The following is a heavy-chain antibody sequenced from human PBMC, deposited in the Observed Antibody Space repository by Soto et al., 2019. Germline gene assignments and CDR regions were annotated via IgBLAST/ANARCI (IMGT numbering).Heavy chain of an antibody. Sequence: SETLSLTCAVYGGSFSGYYWSWIRQPPGKGLEWIGEINHSGSTNYNPSLKIRVTISVDTSKNQFCLKLSSVTAADTAVYYCARESGSGWYVWFDPWGQGTLVTVSS. J-gene: IGHJ5*02. CDR1: GGSFSGYY. CDR3: ARESGSGWYVWFDP. V-gene: IGHV4-34*01. D-gene: IGHD6-19*01. CDR2: INHSGST.